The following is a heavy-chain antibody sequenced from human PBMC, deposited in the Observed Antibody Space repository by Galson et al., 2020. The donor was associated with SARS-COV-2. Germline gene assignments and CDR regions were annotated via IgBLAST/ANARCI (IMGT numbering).Heavy chain of an antibody. Sequence: GESLKISCKASGDSFTNSWIGWVRQMPGKGLEWVGVIYTGHSETRYSPAFQGQVTISADKSINSAFLEWSSLKASDTAMYFCARQRSLFDWNEVCYFDSWGQGTPVTVSS. D-gene: IGHD1-1*01. CDR2: IYTGHSET. V-gene: IGHV5-51*01. CDR3: ARQRSLFDWNEVCYFDS. CDR1: GDSFTNSW. J-gene: IGHJ4*02.